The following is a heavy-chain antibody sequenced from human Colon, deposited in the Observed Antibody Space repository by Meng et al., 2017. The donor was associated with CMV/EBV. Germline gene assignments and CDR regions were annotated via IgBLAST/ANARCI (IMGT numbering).Heavy chain of an antibody. CDR1: GYTYTGYY. Sequence: VELVGCGAEVKESGASVKVSCEASGYTYTGYYMHRVRQAPGQGVEGIGWSNPNSGGTNYAQKLQGRVTMTRDTSISTAYMELSRLRSDDTAVYYFATVSSGYYLYFQHWGQGTLVTVSS. J-gene: IGHJ1*01. CDR3: ATVSSGYYLYFQH. D-gene: IGHD3-22*01. CDR2: SNPNSGGT. V-gene: IGHV1-2*02.